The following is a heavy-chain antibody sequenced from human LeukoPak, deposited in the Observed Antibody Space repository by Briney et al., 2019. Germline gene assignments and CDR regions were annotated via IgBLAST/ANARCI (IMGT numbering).Heavy chain of an antibody. D-gene: IGHD2/OR15-2a*01. J-gene: IGHJ3*01. CDR3: ARGGFYTDPDAFDV. CDR2: IKQDGSEK. CDR1: GFTFSTYW. Sequence: GGSLRVSCAASGFTFSTYWMSWVRQAPGKGLEWVTNIKQDGSEKYYEDSVKGRFTISRDNTKNSLSLQMNSLRVEDTAVYYCARGGFYTDPDAFDVWGQGTMVTVSS. V-gene: IGHV3-7*04.